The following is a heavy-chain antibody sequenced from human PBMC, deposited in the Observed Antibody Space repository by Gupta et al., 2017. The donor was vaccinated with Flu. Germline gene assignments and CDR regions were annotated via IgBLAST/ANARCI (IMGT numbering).Heavy chain of an antibody. Sequence: QVQLQESGPGLVKPPQTLSLTCTVSGGSISNNFNYWTWVRLPAGKGLEWIGHVYSSGRAHYNPSLRTRVTISGDTSKTQFSLKLTSLTAADTAVYYCAKGWSVTGTYYNYFAVDVWGQGTTVTVSS. D-gene: IGHD1-1*01. CDR3: AKGWSVTGTYYNYFAVDV. V-gene: IGHV4-61*02. CDR2: VYSSGRA. CDR1: GGSISNNFNY. J-gene: IGHJ6*02.